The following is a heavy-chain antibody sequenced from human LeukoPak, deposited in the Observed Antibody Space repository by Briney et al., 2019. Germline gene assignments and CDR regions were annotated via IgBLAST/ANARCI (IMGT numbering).Heavy chain of an antibody. Sequence: XXXRQAPGXGLEWMGWINPNSGGTNYAQKFQGRVTMTRDTSISTAYMELSRLRSDDTAVYYCARDRYSSGRYGMDVWGQGTTVTVSS. CDR2: INPNSGGT. D-gene: IGHD6-19*01. CDR3: ARDRYSSGRYGMDV. V-gene: IGHV1-2*02. J-gene: IGHJ6*02.